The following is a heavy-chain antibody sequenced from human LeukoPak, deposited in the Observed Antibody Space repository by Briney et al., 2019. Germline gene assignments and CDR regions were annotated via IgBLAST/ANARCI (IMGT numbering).Heavy chain of an antibody. V-gene: IGHV3-21*01. CDR3: ARSSYQLLRGGAFDI. D-gene: IGHD2-2*01. CDR1: GFTFSSYS. CDR2: ISSSSSYI. Sequence: KPEGSLRLSCAASGFTFSSYSMNWVRQAPGKGLEWVSSISSSSSYIYYADSVKGRFTISRDNAKNSLYLQMNSLRAEDTAVYYCARSSYQLLRGGAFDIWGQGTMVTVSS. J-gene: IGHJ3*02.